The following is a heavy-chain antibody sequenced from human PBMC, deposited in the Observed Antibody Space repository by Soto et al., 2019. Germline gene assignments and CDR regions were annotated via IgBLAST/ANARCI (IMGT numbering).Heavy chain of an antibody. J-gene: IGHJ4*02. CDR2: IVPIFATA. CDR1: GYTFSDYA. D-gene: IGHD1-26*01. CDR3: AREGFSGSYFAY. Sequence: QVQLVQSGAEVKKPGSSMKVSCRASGYTFSDYAISWVRQAPGQGLEWMGGIVPIFATANYAQKFQGRVTITADKSTSTTYMELSSLMSEDAAVYFCAREGFSGSYFAYWGQGTLVTVSS. V-gene: IGHV1-69*06.